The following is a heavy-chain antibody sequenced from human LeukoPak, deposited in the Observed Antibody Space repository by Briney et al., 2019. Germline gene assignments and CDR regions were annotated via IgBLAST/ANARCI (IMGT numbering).Heavy chain of an antibody. CDR1: VGSISSYY. J-gene: IGHJ3*02. V-gene: IGHV4-59*01. CDR3: ARDAGYSYGNDAFDI. D-gene: IGHD5-18*01. CDR2: IYYSGST. Sequence: SETLSLTCTVSVGSISSYYWSWIRQPPGKGVEWIGYIYYSGSTNYNPSLKSRVTISVDTSKNQFSLKLSSVTAADTAVYYCARDAGYSYGNDAFDIWGQGTMVTVSS.